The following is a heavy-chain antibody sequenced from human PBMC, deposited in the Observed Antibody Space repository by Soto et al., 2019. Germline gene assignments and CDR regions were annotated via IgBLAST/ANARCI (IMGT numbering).Heavy chain of an antibody. Sequence: QVQLQESGPGLVKPSGTLSLTCAVSGGSISSSNWWSWVRQPPGKGLEWIGEIYHSGSTNYNPSLKSRVTISVDKSKNQCSLKLSSVTAADTAVYYCARVTTVSSSSRCYYYGMDVWGQGTTVTVSS. V-gene: IGHV4-4*02. J-gene: IGHJ6*02. D-gene: IGHD6-6*01. CDR3: ARVTTVSSSSRCYYYGMDV. CDR1: GGSISSSNW. CDR2: IYHSGST.